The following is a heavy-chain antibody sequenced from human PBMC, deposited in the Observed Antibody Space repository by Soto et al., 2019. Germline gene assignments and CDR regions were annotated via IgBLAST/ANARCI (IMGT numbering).Heavy chain of an antibody. CDR1: GDSISNLDYF. Sequence: SETLSLTCSVSGDSISNLDYFWAWIRQPPGQALEYIGYSYKSATTYYNPSFESRVAISVDTSKSQFSLNVTSVTAADTAVYFCARGRYCLTGRCFPNWFDSWGQGALVTV. CDR2: SYKSATT. D-gene: IGHD7-27*01. J-gene: IGHJ5*01. V-gene: IGHV4-30-4*01. CDR3: ARGRYCLTGRCFPNWFDS.